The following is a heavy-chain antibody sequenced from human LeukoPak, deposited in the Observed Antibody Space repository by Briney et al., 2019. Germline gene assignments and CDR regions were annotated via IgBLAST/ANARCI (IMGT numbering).Heavy chain of an antibody. Sequence: SVKVSCKASGGTFSSYAISWVRQAPGQGLEWMGGIIPIFGTPNYAQKFQGRVTITADESTSTAYMELSSLRSEDTAVYYCARTAFYGSGNLRNRGYYYYMDVWGKGTTVTVSS. CDR3: ARTAFYGSGNLRNRGYYYYMDV. V-gene: IGHV1-69*13. CDR2: IIPIFGTP. J-gene: IGHJ6*03. D-gene: IGHD3-10*01. CDR1: GGTFSSYA.